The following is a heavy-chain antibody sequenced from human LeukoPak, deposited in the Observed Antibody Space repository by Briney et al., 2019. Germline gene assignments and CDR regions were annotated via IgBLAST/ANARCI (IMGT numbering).Heavy chain of an antibody. V-gene: IGHV1-8*03. CDR3: ARGSNDFWSGYLSY. CDR2: MNPNSGNT. D-gene: IGHD3-3*01. J-gene: IGHJ4*02. Sequence: ASVKVSCKASGYTFTSYGISWVRQAPGQGLEWMGWMNPNSGNTGYAQKFQGRVTITRNTSISTAYMELSSLRSEDTAVYYCARGSNDFWSGYLSYWGQGTLVTVSS. CDR1: GYTFTSYG.